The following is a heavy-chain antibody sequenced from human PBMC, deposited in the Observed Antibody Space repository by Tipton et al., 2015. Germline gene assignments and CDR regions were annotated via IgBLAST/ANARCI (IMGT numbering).Heavy chain of an antibody. D-gene: IGHD5-12*01. V-gene: IGHV5-51*01. Sequence: QLVQSGAEVKKPGESLRISCKASGYTFTNYWIGWVRQMPGKGLEWMGIIYPGDSDARVSPSFQGQVTISADKSISTAYLQWSSLRASDSAMFYCARQRDDYFDLWGQGTTVTVSS. CDR1: GYTFTNYW. CDR3: ARQRDDYFDL. J-gene: IGHJ6*02. CDR2: IYPGDSDA.